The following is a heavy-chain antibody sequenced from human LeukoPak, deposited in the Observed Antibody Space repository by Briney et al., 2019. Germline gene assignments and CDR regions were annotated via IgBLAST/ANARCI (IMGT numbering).Heavy chain of an antibody. CDR3: ARTSGYDFGTDFDY. J-gene: IGHJ4*02. CDR1: GYIFTGYY. D-gene: IGHD5-12*01. V-gene: IGHV1-2*02. Sequence: GASVKVSCKASGYIFTGYYLHWVRQAPGQGLEWMGWINPDSGGTDYEQKFQGRVTMTRDTSISTAYMELSRLRSDDTAVYYCARTSGYDFGTDFDYWGQGTLVTVSS. CDR2: INPDSGGT.